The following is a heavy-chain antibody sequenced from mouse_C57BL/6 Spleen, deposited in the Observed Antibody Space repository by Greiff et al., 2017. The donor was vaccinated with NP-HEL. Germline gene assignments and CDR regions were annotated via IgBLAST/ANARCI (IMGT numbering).Heavy chain of an antibody. CDR3: VREGAWDYFDY. V-gene: IGHV10-3*01. D-gene: IGHD4-1*01. CDR2: IRSKSSNYAT. Sequence: EVQLVESGGGLVQPKGSLKLSCAASGFTFNTYAMHWVRQAPGKGLEWVARIRSKSSNYATYYADSVKDRFTISRDDSQSMLYLQMHNLKAEDTAMYDCVREGAWDYFDYWGQGTTLTVSS. CDR1: GFTFNTYA. J-gene: IGHJ2*01.